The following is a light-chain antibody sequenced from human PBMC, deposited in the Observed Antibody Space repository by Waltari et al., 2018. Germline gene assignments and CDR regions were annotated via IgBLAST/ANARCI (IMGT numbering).Light chain of an antibody. Sequence: QSALTKPAPVSGSPGQSLAIPCTGTSSDVGGYPYVSWYQQHPDKAPKLMIYDVGNRPSGVSNRFSGSKSGNTASLTISGLQAEDEADYYCSSYTSSSSVVFGGGTKLTVL. J-gene: IGLJ2*01. CDR3: SSYTSSSSVV. V-gene: IGLV2-14*03. CDR1: SSDVGGYPY. CDR2: DVG.